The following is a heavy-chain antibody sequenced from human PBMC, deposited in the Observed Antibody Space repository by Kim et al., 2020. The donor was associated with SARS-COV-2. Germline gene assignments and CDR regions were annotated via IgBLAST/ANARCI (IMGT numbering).Heavy chain of an antibody. Sequence: GGSLRLSCAASGFTFSSNSLSWVRQAPGKGLEWVSAISGAGTTYYADSVKGRFTISRDNVMNTVFLQMNSLRTDDTAVYYCAKMRGFFDYWGQGNLVTVSS. CDR3: AKMRGFFDY. CDR2: ISGAGTT. CDR1: GFTFSSNS. V-gene: IGHV3-23*01. J-gene: IGHJ4*02.